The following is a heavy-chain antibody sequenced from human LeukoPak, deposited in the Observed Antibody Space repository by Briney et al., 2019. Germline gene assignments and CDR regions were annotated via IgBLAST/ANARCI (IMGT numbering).Heavy chain of an antibody. CDR2: INPNTGGT. Sequence: ASVKVSCKASGYTFTGYYIHWVRQAPGQGLEWMGWINPNTGGTEYAQKFQGRVTMTRDTSISTAYMELSRLRSEDTAVYYCARDPYSNYYFDYWGQGTLVTVSS. CDR1: GYTFTGYY. J-gene: IGHJ4*02. D-gene: IGHD4-11*01. V-gene: IGHV1-2*02. CDR3: ARDPYSNYYFDY.